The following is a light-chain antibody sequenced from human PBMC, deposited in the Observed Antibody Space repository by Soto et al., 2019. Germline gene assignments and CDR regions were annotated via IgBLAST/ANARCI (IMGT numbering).Light chain of an antibody. CDR2: VNS. V-gene: IGLV1-40*01. CDR3: QSYDISLSVVV. Sequence: QSVLTQPPSVSGAPGQRVTISCTGSSSNIGSGYDVHWYQQLPGTAPKLLIYVNSNRPSGVPERFSGSKSGTAAYLAITGLQAEDEADYYCQSYDISLSVVVFGGGTKLTVL. CDR1: SSNIGSGYD. J-gene: IGLJ2*01.